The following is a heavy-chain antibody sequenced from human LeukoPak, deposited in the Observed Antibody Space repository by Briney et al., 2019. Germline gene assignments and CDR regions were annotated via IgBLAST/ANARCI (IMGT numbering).Heavy chain of an antibody. D-gene: IGHD2-21*02. J-gene: IGHJ4*02. V-gene: IGHV1-2*02. Sequence: ASVTVSCKASGYTFTGYYMHWVRQAPGQGLEWMGWINPNSGGTNYAQKFQGRVTMTRDTSISTAYMELSRLRSDDTAVYYCARVPPQPVGTFDYWGQGTLVTVSS. CDR3: ARVPPQPVGTFDY. CDR1: GYTFTGYY. CDR2: INPNSGGT.